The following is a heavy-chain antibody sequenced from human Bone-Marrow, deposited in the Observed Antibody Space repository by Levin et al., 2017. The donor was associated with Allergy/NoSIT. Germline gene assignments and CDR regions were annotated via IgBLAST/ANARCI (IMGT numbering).Heavy chain of an antibody. Sequence: GGSLRLSCAASGFTFSDFYMGWVRQTPGRGLEWISYISASTTDTLYADSVKGRFSISRDNANNALHLQMNSLRIADTAVSYCARARAPAAAGSNWLDAWGQGTLVSVSS. V-gene: IGHV3-11*05. CDR1: GFTFSDFY. D-gene: IGHD2-2*01. CDR3: ARARAPAAAGSNWLDA. CDR2: ISASTTDT. J-gene: IGHJ5*02.